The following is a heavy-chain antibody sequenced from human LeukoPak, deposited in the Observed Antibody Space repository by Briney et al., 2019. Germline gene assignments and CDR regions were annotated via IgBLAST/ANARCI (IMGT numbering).Heavy chain of an antibody. D-gene: IGHD2-15*01. CDR2: IWYDGSNK. Sequence: GESLKISCAASGFSFSSYGMHWVRQAPGKGLEWVAVIWYDGSNKYYADSVKGRFTISRDNSKNTVYLQMNSLRVEDTAVYYCARDGGGWFDPWGQGTLVIVSS. V-gene: IGHV3-33*08. J-gene: IGHJ5*02. CDR3: ARDGGGWFDP. CDR1: GFSFSSYG.